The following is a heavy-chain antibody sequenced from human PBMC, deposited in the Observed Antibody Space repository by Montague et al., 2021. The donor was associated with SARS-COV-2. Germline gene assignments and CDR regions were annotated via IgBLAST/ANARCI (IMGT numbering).Heavy chain of an antibody. V-gene: IGHV3-21*01. CDR2: ISSSSSYI. CDR3: ARERTVVIITGYYYYGVDV. Sequence: SLRLSCAASGFTFSSYSMNWVRQAPGKGLEWVSSISSSSSYIYYADSVKGRFTISRDNAKNSLYLQMNSLRAEDTAVYFCARERTVVIITGYYYYGVDVWDQGTTVTVSS. CDR1: GFTFSSYS. J-gene: IGHJ6*02. D-gene: IGHD3-10*01.